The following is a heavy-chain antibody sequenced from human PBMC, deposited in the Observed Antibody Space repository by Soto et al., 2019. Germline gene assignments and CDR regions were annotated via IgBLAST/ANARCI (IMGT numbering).Heavy chain of an antibody. V-gene: IGHV3-23*01. CDR2: ISGSGGST. J-gene: IGHJ2*01. CDR1: GFTFSSYA. Sequence: EVQLLESGGGLVQPGGSLRLSCAASGFTFSSYAMSWVRQAPGKGLEWVSAISGSGGSTYYADSVKGWFTISRDNAKNSLYLQMNSLRAEDTAVYYCARDASPRRPWYFDLWGRGTLVTFSS. D-gene: IGHD2-2*01. CDR3: ARDASPRRPWYFDL.